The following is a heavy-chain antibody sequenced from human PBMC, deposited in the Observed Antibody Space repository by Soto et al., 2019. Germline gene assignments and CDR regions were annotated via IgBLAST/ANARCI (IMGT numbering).Heavy chain of an antibody. CDR1: GFTFSSYY. J-gene: IGHJ4*02. CDR2: VSIGGST. V-gene: IGHV3-23*01. D-gene: IGHD2-15*01. CDR3: AKRRGAGGQFDY. Sequence: WGTLRLSCAASGFTFSSYYRGWVRQGPGKGLEWVAVVSIGGSTHYADSVRGRFTISRDKSKNTLSLHMNNLTAEDTAVYFCAKRRGAGGQFDYWGQGALVTVSS.